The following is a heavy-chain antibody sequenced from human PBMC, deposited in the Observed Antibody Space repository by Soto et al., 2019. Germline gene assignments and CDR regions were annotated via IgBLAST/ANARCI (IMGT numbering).Heavy chain of an antibody. J-gene: IGHJ6*03. CDR2: INPSGGST. V-gene: IGHV1-46*03. CDR1: GYTFTSYY. Sequence: ATVKVSCKASGYTFTSYYMHWVRQAPGQGLEWMGIINPSGGSTSYAQKFQGRVTMTRDTSTSTVYMELSSLRSEDTAVYYCASDRLPSYYYMDVWGKGTTVTVSS. D-gene: IGHD2-15*01. CDR3: ASDRLPSYYYMDV.